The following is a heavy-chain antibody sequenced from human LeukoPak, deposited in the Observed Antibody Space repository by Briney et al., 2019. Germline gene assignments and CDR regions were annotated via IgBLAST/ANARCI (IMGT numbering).Heavy chain of an antibody. D-gene: IGHD3-10*01. Sequence: SETQSLTCAVSGGSVSNSYWSWLRQPAGKGLEWIGHIYHDGNTNYNPSLQGRLTMSRDTSKNHVSLRLTSVTAADTALYYCARDDFYGSGRKSGLFDYWGQGILVIVSS. J-gene: IGHJ4*02. V-gene: IGHV4-4*07. CDR2: IYHDGNT. CDR1: GGSVSNSY. CDR3: ARDDFYGSGRKSGLFDY.